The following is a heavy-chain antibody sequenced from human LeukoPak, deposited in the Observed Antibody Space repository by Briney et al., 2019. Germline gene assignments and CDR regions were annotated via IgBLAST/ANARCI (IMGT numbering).Heavy chain of an antibody. V-gene: IGHV4-31*03. D-gene: IGHD2-2*01. J-gene: IGHJ3*02. CDR1: GGSISSGGYY. CDR2: IYYSGST. CDR3: VRDPSLEDAFDI. Sequence: SETLSLTCTVSGGSISSGGYYWSWIRQHPGKGLEWIGYIYYSGSTYYNPSLKSRVTISVDTSKNQFSLKLSSVTAADTAVYYCVRDPSLEDAFDIWGQGTMVTVSS.